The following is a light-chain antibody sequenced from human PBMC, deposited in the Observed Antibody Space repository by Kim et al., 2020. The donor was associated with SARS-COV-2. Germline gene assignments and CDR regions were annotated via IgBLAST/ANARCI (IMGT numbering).Light chain of an antibody. Sequence: PGERATLSCRASQTVSTSYLAWYQQKPGQAPRLLINDASRRATGIPDRCSGSGSGTDFTLTISRLEPEDFAGYYCQQYASSPTTFGGGTKV. CDR1: QTVSTSY. J-gene: IGKJ4*01. CDR2: DAS. V-gene: IGKV3-20*01. CDR3: QQYASSPTT.